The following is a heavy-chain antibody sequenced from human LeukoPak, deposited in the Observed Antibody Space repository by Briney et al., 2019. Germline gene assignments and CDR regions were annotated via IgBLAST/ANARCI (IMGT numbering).Heavy chain of an antibody. J-gene: IGHJ4*02. CDR1: GYAFSSYY. D-gene: IGHD4-23*01. CDR3: ARALDFGGNDFDY. CDR2: INPTSGDT. Sequence: ASVKVSCKASGYAFSSYYMHWVRQAPGQGLEWMGIINPTSGDTTYAQKFQGRLTMTRDTSTATIYMDLSSLRSEDTAVYFCARALDFGGNDFDYWGQGTLVTVSS. V-gene: IGHV1-46*01.